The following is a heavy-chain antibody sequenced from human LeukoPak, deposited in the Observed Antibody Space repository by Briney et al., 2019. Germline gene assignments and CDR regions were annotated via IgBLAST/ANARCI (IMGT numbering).Heavy chain of an antibody. Sequence: GGSLRLSCAASGFTFSSYAMSWVRQAPGKGLEWVSAISGSGGSTYYADSVKGRFTISRGNSKNTLYLQMNSLRAEDTAVYYCAKDPRNDFWSGYYNYFDYWGQGTLVTVSS. CDR3: AKDPRNDFWSGYYNYFDY. CDR2: ISGSGGST. J-gene: IGHJ4*02. CDR1: GFTFSSYA. V-gene: IGHV3-23*01. D-gene: IGHD3-3*01.